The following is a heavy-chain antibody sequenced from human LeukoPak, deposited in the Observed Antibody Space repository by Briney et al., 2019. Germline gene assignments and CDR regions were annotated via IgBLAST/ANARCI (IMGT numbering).Heavy chain of an antibody. CDR3: ASRNQDCTNGVCYPST. J-gene: IGHJ6*04. CDR1: GFTFDYYW. CDR2: IKESGSEK. V-gene: IGHV3-7*01. D-gene: IGHD2-8*01. Sequence: PGGSLRLSCAASGFTFDYYWMTWVRQAPGKGLEWLANIKESGSEKYYVDSVKGRFTISRDNAKNSLYLQMNSLRAEDTAVYYCASRNQDCTNGVCYPSTWGKGTTVTVSS.